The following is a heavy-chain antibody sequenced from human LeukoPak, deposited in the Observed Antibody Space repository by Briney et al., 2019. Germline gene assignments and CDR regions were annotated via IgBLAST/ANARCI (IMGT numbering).Heavy chain of an antibody. V-gene: IGHV4-4*07. CDR1: GGSISSYY. Sequence: SETLSLTCTVSGGSISSYYWSWIRQPAGKGLEWIGRIYTSGSTNYNPSLKSRVTISVDTSKNQFSLKLSSVTAADTAVYYCAGGSGSGWMVDSWGQGILVTVSS. CDR2: IYTSGST. D-gene: IGHD6-19*01. J-gene: IGHJ4*02. CDR3: AGGSGSGWMVDS.